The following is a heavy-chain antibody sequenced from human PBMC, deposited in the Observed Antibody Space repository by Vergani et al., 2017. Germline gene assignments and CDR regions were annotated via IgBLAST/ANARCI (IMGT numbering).Heavy chain of an antibody. V-gene: IGHV3-23*01. J-gene: IGHJ6*02. CDR2: ISGSGGST. CDR1: GFTFSIYA. Sequence: EVQLLESGGGLVQPGGSLRLSCAASGFTFSIYAMSWVRQPPGKGLEWVSSISGSGGSTYYADSVKGRFTISRDNSKNTLYLQMNSLRAEDTAVYYCAKDLEVNTVTTEYYYYYYGMDVWGQGTTVTVSS. CDR3: AKDLEVNTVTTEYYYYYYGMDV. D-gene: IGHD4-17*01.